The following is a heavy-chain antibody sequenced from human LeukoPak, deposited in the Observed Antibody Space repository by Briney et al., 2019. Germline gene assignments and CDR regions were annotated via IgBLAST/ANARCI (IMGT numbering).Heavy chain of an antibody. J-gene: IGHJ4*02. CDR3: AKKYSSGWSPTDY. Sequence: HPGGSLRLSCAASGFTFSSYAMSWVRQAPGKGLEWVSAISGSGGSTYYADSVKGRFTISRDNSKNTLYLQMNSLRAEDTAVYYCAKKYSSGWSPTDYWGQGTLVTVSS. CDR1: GFTFSSYA. CDR2: ISGSGGST. V-gene: IGHV3-23*01. D-gene: IGHD6-19*01.